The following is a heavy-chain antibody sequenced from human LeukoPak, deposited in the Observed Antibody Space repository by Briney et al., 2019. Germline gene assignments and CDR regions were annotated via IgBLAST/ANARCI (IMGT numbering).Heavy chain of an antibody. CDR2: IFTSGST. J-gene: IGHJ5*02. CDR3: ARQRFRMITFGGVIVENWFDP. D-gene: IGHD3-16*02. V-gene: IGHV4-4*02. Sequence: SETLSLTCAVSGGSISSSNWWSWVRQPPGKGLEWIGRIFTSGSTNYNPSLKSRVTISVDRSKNRFSLKLSSVTAADTAVYYCARQRFRMITFGGVIVENWFDPWGQGTLVTVSS. CDR1: GGSISSSNW.